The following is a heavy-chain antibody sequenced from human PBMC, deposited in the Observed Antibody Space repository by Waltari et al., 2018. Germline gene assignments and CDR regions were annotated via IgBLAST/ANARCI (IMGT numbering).Heavy chain of an antibody. V-gene: IGHV4-34*01. CDR3: ARGVEYQLQMGYYYYGMDV. CDR2: INHSGST. CDR1: GGSFSGYY. D-gene: IGHD2-2*01. Sequence: QVQLQQWGAGLLKPSETLSLTCAVYGGSFSGYYWSWIRQPPGKGLEWIGEINHSGSTNYNPSLKSRVTISVDTSKNQFSLKLSSVTAADTAVYYCARGVEYQLQMGYYYYGMDVWGQGTTVTVSS. J-gene: IGHJ6*02.